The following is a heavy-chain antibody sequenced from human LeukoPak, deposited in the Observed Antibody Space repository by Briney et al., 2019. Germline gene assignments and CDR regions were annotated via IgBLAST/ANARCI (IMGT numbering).Heavy chain of an antibody. J-gene: IGHJ4*02. CDR1: GFTFSSYW. CDR2: IKQDGSEK. CDR3: AREGTGLLWFGGSHFAD. D-gene: IGHD3-10*01. Sequence: GGSLRLSCAASGFTFSSYWMSWVRQAPGKGLEWVANIKQDGSEKYYVDSVKGRFTISRDNAKNSLYLQMNSLRAEDTAVYYCAREGTGLLWFGGSHFADWGQGTLVTVSS. V-gene: IGHV3-7*03.